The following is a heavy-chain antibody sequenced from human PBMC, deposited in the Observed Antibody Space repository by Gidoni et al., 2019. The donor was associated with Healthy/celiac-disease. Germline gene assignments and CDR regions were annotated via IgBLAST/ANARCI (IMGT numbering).Heavy chain of an antibody. Sequence: QVQLQQWGAGLLKPSETLSLTCAVYGGSFSGYYWSWIRQPPGKGLEWIGEINHSGSTNYNPSLKSRVTRSVDTSKNQFSLKLSSVTAADTAVYYCARRGRGRWLQFFNYFDYWGQGTLVTVSS. J-gene: IGHJ4*02. CDR1: GGSFSGYY. CDR3: ARRGRGRWLQFFNYFDY. CDR2: INHSGST. D-gene: IGHD5-12*01. V-gene: IGHV4-34*01.